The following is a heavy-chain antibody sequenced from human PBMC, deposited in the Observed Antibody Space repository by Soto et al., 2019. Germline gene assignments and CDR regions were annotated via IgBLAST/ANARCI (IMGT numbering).Heavy chain of an antibody. CDR1: GFTFSSYA. CDR2: ISGSGGST. J-gene: IGHJ6*02. CDR3: AAKGLTGDVYYYYGMDV. Sequence: GGSLRLSCAASGFTFSSYAMSWVRQAPGKGLEWVSAISGSGGSTYYADSVKGRFTISRDNSKNTLYLQMNSLRAEDTAVYYCAAKGLTGDVYYYYGMDVWGQGTTVTVSS. V-gene: IGHV3-23*01. D-gene: IGHD7-27*01.